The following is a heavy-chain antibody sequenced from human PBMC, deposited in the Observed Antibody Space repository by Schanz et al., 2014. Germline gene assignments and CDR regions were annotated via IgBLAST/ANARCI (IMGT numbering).Heavy chain of an antibody. CDR2: IGVDGTTT. CDR3: AKIERNED. J-gene: IGHJ4*02. CDR1: GFSFGNYG. Sequence: EVQLLESGGGLVQPGGSLRLSCLASGFSFGNYGMSWVRQAPGKGLEWVSVIGVDGTTTYYADSVKGRFTISRDNSKNTLYLQMNSLRPEDTAVYFCAKIERNEDWGQGTLVTVSS. D-gene: IGHD1-1*01. V-gene: IGHV3-23*01.